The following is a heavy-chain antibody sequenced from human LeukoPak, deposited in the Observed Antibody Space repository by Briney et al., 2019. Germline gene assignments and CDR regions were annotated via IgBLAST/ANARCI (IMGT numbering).Heavy chain of an antibody. Sequence: PGRSLRLSCAASEFTFDDYAMHWVRQAPGKGLEWVSGISWNSGSIGYADSVKGRFTISRDNAKNSLYLQMNSLRAEDTALYYCAKDIGSSGYYLSYYYYGMDVWGQGTTVTVSS. D-gene: IGHD3-22*01. J-gene: IGHJ6*02. CDR1: EFTFDDYA. CDR3: AKDIGSSGYYLSYYYYGMDV. V-gene: IGHV3-9*01. CDR2: ISWNSGSI.